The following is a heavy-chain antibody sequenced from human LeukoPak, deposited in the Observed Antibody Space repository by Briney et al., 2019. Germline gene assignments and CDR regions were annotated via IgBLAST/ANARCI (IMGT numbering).Heavy chain of an antibody. CDR2: IYYSGST. D-gene: IGHD2-15*01. CDR3: AREVENWFDP. Sequence: SETLSLTCAVYGGSFSGYYWSWIRQPPGKGLEWIGSIYYSGSTYYNPSLKSRVTISVDTSKNQFSLKLSSVTAADTAVYYCAREVENWFDPWGQGTLVTVSS. V-gene: IGHV4-34*01. J-gene: IGHJ5*02. CDR1: GGSFSGYY.